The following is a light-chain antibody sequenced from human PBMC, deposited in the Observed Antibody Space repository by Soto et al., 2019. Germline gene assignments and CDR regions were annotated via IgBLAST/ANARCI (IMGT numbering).Light chain of an antibody. J-gene: IGKJ2*01. CDR2: GAS. CDR1: QSVSSSY. Sequence: EIVLTQSPGTLSLSPGERATLSCRASQSVSSSYFAWYQQKPGQAPRLLIYGASVRATGIPARFSGSGSGTDFTVTISRLEPEDFGVYYCQQYGSSPYTFGQGTRLEIK. CDR3: QQYGSSPYT. V-gene: IGKV3-20*01.